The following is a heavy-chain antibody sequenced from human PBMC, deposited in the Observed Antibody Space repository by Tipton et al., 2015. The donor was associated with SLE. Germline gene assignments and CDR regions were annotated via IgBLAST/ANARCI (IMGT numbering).Heavy chain of an antibody. D-gene: IGHD2-21*02. CDR2: TSYDETVK. CDR3: AREELLLDAFDI. J-gene: IGHJ3*02. Sequence: SLRLSCAASGYPVPTFAMHWVRQAPGKGLEWVAVTSYDETVKYFADSVKGRFTISRDESKNTLYLQMNSLRAEDTAVYYCAREELLLDAFDIWGQGTMVTVSS. V-gene: IGHV3-30*04. CDR1: GYPVPTFA.